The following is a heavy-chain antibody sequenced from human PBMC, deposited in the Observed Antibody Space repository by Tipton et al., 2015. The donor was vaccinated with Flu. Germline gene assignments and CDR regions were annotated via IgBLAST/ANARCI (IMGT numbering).Heavy chain of an antibody. V-gene: IGHV4-38-2*02. CDR1: GDSISSDYY. Sequence: TLSLTCTISGDSISSDYYWGWIRQPPGKGLEWIGNIFHTGSTYHNPSLKSRVTISLDKSKNQFSLRLVSMTATDTAVYYCVRRDYSNYVSEPKNWFDPWGQGILVTVSS. J-gene: IGHJ5*02. D-gene: IGHD4-11*01. CDR2: IFHTGST. CDR3: VRRDYSNYVSEPKNWFDP.